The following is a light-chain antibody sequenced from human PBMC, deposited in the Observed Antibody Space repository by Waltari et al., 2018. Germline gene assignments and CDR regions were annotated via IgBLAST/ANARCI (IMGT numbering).Light chain of an antibody. CDR3: QQYGSSPPYT. Sequence: EIVLTQSPGPLSLSPGERATLSCRASQTVSGSYLAWYQQKPGQAPRLLVYGASSSATDIPDRFSCSGSGTDFTRTISRLEPEELAVYYCQQYGSSPPYTFGQGTKLERK. J-gene: IGKJ2*01. V-gene: IGKV3-20*01. CDR1: QTVSGSY. CDR2: GAS.